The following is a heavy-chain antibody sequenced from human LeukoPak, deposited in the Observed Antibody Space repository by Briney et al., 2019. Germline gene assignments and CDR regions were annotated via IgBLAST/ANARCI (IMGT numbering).Heavy chain of an antibody. V-gene: IGHV4-34*01. CDR3: ARGGDSSGYYFAYYYFDY. Sequence: XXPPGKXXXXXXXIXHSGSTNYNPSLKSRVTISVDTSKNQFSLKLSSVTAADTAVYYCARGGDSSGYYFAYYYFDYWGQGTLVTVSS. J-gene: IGHJ4*02. D-gene: IGHD3-22*01. CDR2: IXHSGST.